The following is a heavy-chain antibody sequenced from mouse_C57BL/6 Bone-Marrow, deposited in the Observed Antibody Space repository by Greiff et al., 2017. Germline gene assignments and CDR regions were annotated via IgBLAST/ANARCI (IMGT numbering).Heavy chain of an antibody. J-gene: IGHJ4*01. V-gene: IGHV6-6*01. CDR1: GFTFSDAW. Sequence: EVNVVESGGGLVQPGGSMKLSCAASGFTFSDAWMDWVRQSPEKGLEWVAEIRNKANNHATYYAESVKGRFTISRDDSKSSVYLLMNSLSAEDTGIYYWLWLRRGFYYAMGYRGQGATVTVSS. CDR2: IRNKANNHAT. D-gene: IGHD2-2*01. CDR3: LWLRRGFYYAMGY.